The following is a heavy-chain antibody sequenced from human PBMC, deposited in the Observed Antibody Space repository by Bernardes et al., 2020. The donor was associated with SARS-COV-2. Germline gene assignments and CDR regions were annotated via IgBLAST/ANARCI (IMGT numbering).Heavy chain of an antibody. CDR3: ARHLTYSSSWPTFDY. CDR1: GYSFTSYW. D-gene: IGHD6-13*01. CDR2: IYPGDSDT. J-gene: IGHJ4*02. Sequence: GESLKISCKGSGYSFTSYWIGWVRQMPGKGLEWMGIIYPGDSDTRYSPSFQGQVTISADKSISTAYLQWSSLKASDTDMYYCARHLTYSSSWPTFDYWGQGTLVTVSS. V-gene: IGHV5-51*01.